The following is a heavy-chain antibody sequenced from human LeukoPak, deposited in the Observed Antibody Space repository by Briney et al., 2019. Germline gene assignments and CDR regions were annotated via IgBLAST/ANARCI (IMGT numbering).Heavy chain of an antibody. D-gene: IGHD1-26*01. J-gene: IGHJ4*02. CDR2: ISYDGSNK. Sequence: GGSLRLSCAASGFTFSSYGMHWVRQAPGKGLEWVAVISYDGSNKYYADSVKGRFTISRDNSKNTLYLQMNSLRAEDTAAYYCARDGRSGNFDKWGQGTLVSVSS. CDR1: GFTFSSYG. CDR3: ARDGRSGNFDK. V-gene: IGHV3-30*03.